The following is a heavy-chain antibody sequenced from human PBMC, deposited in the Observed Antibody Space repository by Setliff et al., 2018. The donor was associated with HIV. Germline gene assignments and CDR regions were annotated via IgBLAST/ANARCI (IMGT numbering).Heavy chain of an antibody. CDR2: SSHSGSTI. D-gene: IGHD3-16*02. CDR1: GFNFSDYY. V-gene: IGHV3-11*04. CDR3: ARDGGGLISYYFDY. J-gene: IGHJ4*02. Sequence: KPGGSLRLSCAASGFNFSDYYMNWIRQAPGRGPEWVSFSSHSGSTIFYADSVKGRFTISRDNAKNSVFLQMNSLRAEDTAVYYCARDGGGLISYYFDYWGQGAPVTVSS.